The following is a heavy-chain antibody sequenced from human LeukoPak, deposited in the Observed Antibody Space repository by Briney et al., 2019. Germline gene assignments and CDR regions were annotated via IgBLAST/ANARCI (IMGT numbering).Heavy chain of an antibody. J-gene: IGHJ5*02. V-gene: IGHV4-34*01. D-gene: IGHD6-13*01. CDR1: GGSFSGYY. Sequence: ASETLSLTCAVYGGSFSGYYWSSIRQPPGKGLEWIGEINHSGSTNYNPSLKSRVTISVDTSRNQFSLKLSSVTAADTAVYYCARSGSSSWYSQYNWFDPWGKGTRVTVST. CDR2: INHSGST. CDR3: ARSGSSSWYSQYNWFDP.